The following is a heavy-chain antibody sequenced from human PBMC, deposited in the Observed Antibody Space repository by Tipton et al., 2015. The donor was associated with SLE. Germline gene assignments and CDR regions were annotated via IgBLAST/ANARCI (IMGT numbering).Heavy chain of an antibody. CDR2: ISSSGITI. D-gene: IGHD6-13*01. CDR3: ARVARLAAAAGHFDY. Sequence: GSLRLSCAASGFTFSSYEMNWVRQAPGKGLEWVSYISSSGITIYYADSVKGRFTISRDNAKNSLYLQMNSLRAEDTAVYYCARVARLAAAAGHFDYWGQGTLVTVSS. J-gene: IGHJ4*02. V-gene: IGHV3-48*03. CDR1: GFTFSSYE.